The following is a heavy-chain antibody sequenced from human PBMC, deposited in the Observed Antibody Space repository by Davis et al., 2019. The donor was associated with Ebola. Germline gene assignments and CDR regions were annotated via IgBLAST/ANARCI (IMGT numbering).Heavy chain of an antibody. J-gene: IGHJ4*02. Sequence: SETLSLTCTVSGGSISSYYWSWIRQPPGKGLEWIGYIYYSGSTNYNPSLKSRVTISVDTSKNQFSLKLSSVTAADTAVYYCARVGGYYYDSSGYRASYYFDYWGQGTLVTVSS. CDR2: IYYSGST. CDR1: GGSISSYY. D-gene: IGHD3-22*01. V-gene: IGHV4-59*01. CDR3: ARVGGYYYDSSGYRASYYFDY.